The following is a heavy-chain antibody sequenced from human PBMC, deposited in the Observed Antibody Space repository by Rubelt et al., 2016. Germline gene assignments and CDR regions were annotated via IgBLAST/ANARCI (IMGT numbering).Heavy chain of an antibody. J-gene: IGHJ6*02. CDR2: ISGSGGST. Sequence: EVQLVESGGGLVQPGGSLRLSCAASGFTFSSYAMSWVRQAPGKGLEWVSAISGSGGSTYYADSVKGRFTISRDNSKNTLYLQMNSLRAEDTAVYYCANRNGGLSYSSSSHYYYGMDVWGQGTTVTVSS. CDR3: ANRNGGLSYSSSSHYYYGMDV. CDR1: GFTFSSYA. D-gene: IGHD6-6*01. V-gene: IGHV3-23*04.